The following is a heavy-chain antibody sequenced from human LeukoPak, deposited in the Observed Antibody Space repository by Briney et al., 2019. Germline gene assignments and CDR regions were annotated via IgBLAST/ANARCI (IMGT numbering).Heavy chain of an antibody. V-gene: IGHV4-38-2*02. CDR3: ATGGKGSGSYLGDY. CDR1: GYSISSGYY. D-gene: IGHD3-10*01. CDR2: IYHSGST. J-gene: IGHJ4*02. Sequence: PSETLSLTCTVSGYSISSGYYWGWIRQPPGKGLEWMGSIYHSGSTYYNPSLKSRVTISVDTSKNQFSLKLSSVTAADTAVYYCATGGKGSGSYLGDYWGQGTLVTVSS.